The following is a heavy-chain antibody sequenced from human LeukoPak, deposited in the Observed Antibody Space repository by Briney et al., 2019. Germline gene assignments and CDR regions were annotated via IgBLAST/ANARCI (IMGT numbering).Heavy chain of an antibody. CDR1: GFTFSSLD. V-gene: IGHV3-48*02. CDR2: ISTMSSTK. D-gene: IGHD4-17*01. Sequence: PGGSLRLSCAVSGFTFSSLDMNWVRQAPGKGLEWVSYISTMSSTKYYADSVKGRFTISRDNAQNSLYLQMNSLRDEDTAVYYCARGKIGYYYGDSDGFWGQGTLVTVSS. CDR3: ARGKIGYYYGDSDGF. J-gene: IGHJ4*02.